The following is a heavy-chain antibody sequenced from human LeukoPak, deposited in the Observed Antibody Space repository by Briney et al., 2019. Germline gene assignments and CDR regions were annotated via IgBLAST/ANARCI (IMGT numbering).Heavy chain of an antibody. V-gene: IGHV1-46*01. CDR3: ARDLYGANSGAFDI. CDR1: GYTFTSYD. Sequence: ASVKVSCKASGYTFTSYDINWVRQATGQGLEWMGIINPSGGSTSYAQKFQGRVTVTRDMSTSTVYMELSSLRSEDTAVYSCARDLYGANSGAFDIWGQGTMVTVSS. D-gene: IGHD4-23*01. J-gene: IGHJ3*02. CDR2: INPSGGST.